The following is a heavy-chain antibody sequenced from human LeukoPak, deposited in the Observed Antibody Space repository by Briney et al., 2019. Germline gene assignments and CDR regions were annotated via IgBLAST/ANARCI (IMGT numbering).Heavy chain of an antibody. V-gene: IGHV1-69*05. CDR2: IIPIFGTA. CDR3: ARSSRTQFDP. Sequence: GASVKVSCKASGGTFSSYAISWVRQAPGQGLEWMGGIIPIFGTANYAQKLQGRVTMTTDTSTSTAYMELRSLRSDDTAVYYCARSSRTQFDPWGQGTLVTVSS. CDR1: GGTFSSYA. J-gene: IGHJ5*02.